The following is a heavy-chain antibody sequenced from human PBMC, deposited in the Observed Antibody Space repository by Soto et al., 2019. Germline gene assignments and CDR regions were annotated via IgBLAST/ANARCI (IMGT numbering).Heavy chain of an antibody. D-gene: IGHD2-21*01. V-gene: IGHV3-11*05. CDR3: ARETIQDGMDV. Sequence: LRLSCAASGFTFSDYYMSWIRQAPGKGLEWVSYISSSSSYTNYADSVKGRFTISRDNAKNSLYLQMNSLRAEDTAVYYCARETIQDGMDVWGQGTTVTVSS. CDR2: ISSSSSYT. J-gene: IGHJ6*02. CDR1: GFTFSDYY.